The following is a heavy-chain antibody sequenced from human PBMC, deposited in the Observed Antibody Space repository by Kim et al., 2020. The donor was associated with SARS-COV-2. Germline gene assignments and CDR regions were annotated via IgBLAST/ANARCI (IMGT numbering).Heavy chain of an antibody. Sequence: GGSLRLSCAASGFTFDDYTMHWVRQAPGKGLEWVSLISWDGGSTYYADSVKGRFTISRDNSKNSRYLQMNSLRTEDTALYYCAKDLTTVVTWGGMDVWGQGTTVTVSS. D-gene: IGHD4-17*01. J-gene: IGHJ6*02. CDR3: AKDLTTVVTWGGMDV. CDR1: GFTFDDYT. CDR2: ISWDGGST. V-gene: IGHV3-43*01.